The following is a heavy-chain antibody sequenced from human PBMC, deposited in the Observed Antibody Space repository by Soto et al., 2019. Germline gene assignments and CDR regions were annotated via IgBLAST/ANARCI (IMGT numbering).Heavy chain of an antibody. CDR3: ARRIAARLYWFDP. V-gene: IGHV4-59*08. J-gene: IGHJ5*02. CDR1: GGSISSYY. Sequence: SETLSLTCTVSGGSISSYYWSWIRQPPGKGLEWIGYIYYSGSTNYNPSLKSRVTIAADTSKNQFSLKLSSVTAADTAVYYCARRIAARLYWFDPWGQGTLVTVSS. D-gene: IGHD6-6*01. CDR2: IYYSGST.